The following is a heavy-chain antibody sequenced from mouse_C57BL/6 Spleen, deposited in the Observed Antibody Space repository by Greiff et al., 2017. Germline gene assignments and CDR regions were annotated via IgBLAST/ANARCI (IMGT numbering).Heavy chain of an antibody. Sequence: EVQVVESGEGLVKPGGSLKLSCAASGFTFSSYAMSWVRQTPEKRLEWVAYISSGGDYIYYADTVKGRFTISRDNARNTLYLQMSSLKSEDTAMYYCTRDDYGSSYGGMDYWGQGTSVTVSS. CDR3: TRDDYGSSYGGMDY. D-gene: IGHD1-1*01. V-gene: IGHV5-9-1*02. CDR2: ISSGGDYI. J-gene: IGHJ4*01. CDR1: GFTFSSYA.